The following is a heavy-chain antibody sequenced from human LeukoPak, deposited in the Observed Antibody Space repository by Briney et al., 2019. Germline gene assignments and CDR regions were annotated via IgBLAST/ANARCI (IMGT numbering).Heavy chain of an antibody. CDR3: ARVGSSWYLDAFDI. J-gene: IGHJ3*02. V-gene: IGHV1-18*01. D-gene: IGHD6-13*01. Sequence: ASVKVSCRAFGYTFTSYGISWVRQAPGQGLEWMGWISAYNGNTNYAQKLQGRVTMTTDTSTSTAYMELRSPRSDDTAVYYCARVGSSWYLDAFDIWGQGTMVTVSS. CDR2: ISAYNGNT. CDR1: GYTFTSYG.